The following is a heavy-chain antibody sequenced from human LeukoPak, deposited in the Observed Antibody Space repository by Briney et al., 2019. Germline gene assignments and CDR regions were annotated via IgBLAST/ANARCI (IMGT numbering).Heavy chain of an antibody. CDR3: AKGRGSYYFRWFDP. V-gene: IGHV3-23*01. J-gene: IGHJ5*02. CDR2: ICGSGGST. D-gene: IGHD1-26*01. Sequence: PGGSLRLSCAASGFTFSSYAMSWVGEAPGKGREGGSAICGSGGSTYYTASVKGRFTISRDNSKNTLYLQMNRLRAEDTAVYYCAKGRGSYYFRWFDPWGQGTLVTVSS. CDR1: GFTFSSYA.